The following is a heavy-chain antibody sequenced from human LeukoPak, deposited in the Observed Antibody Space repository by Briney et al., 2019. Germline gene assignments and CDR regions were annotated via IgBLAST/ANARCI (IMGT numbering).Heavy chain of an antibody. D-gene: IGHD4-4*01. CDR1: GGPISSYY. CDR3: ARALYSNYVER. J-gene: IGHJ4*02. V-gene: IGHV4-59*01. CDR2: IYYSGST. Sequence: PSETLSLTCTVSGGPISSYYWSWIRQPPGKGLEWIGYIYYSGSTNYNPSLKSRVTISVDTSKNQFSLKLSSVTAADTAVYYCARALYSNYVERWGQGTLVTVSS.